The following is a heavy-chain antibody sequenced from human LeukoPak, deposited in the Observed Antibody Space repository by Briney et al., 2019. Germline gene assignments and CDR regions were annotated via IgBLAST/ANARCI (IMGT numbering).Heavy chain of an antibody. Sequence: GGSLRLSCAASGFTFSNYWMSWVRQAPGKGLEWVANVNEDGSAQYYVGSVKGRFTISKDNAKNSLYLQMNSLRAEDTAVYYCARDRDYGDPLDYWGQGTLVTVSS. V-gene: IGHV3-7*01. CDR2: VNEDGSAQ. CDR3: ARDRDYGDPLDY. J-gene: IGHJ4*02. CDR1: GFTFSNYW. D-gene: IGHD4-17*01.